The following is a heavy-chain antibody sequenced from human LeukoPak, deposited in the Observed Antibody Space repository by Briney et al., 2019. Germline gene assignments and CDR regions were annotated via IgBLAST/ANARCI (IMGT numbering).Heavy chain of an antibody. CDR3: ARVNINNWHSCDY. Sequence: SGTLSLTCAVSGGSVNSNNWWGWVRQPPGKGLEWIGEIYHSGSSNYNPSLKSRVTISVDKSRNHFSLNLSSVTAADTAVYYCARVNINNWHSCDYWGQGTLVTVSS. CDR2: IYHSGSS. CDR1: GGSVNSNNW. D-gene: IGHD1-1*01. V-gene: IGHV4-4*02. J-gene: IGHJ4*02.